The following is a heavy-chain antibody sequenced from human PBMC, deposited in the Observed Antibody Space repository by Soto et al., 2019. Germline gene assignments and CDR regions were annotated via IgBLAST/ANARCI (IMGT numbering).Heavy chain of an antibody. Sequence: QVQLVQSGAEVKKPGSSVKVSCRASGDTFSSQAFSWVRQAPGQGLEWMGGIIPFFKATKYAQKFQGRVTITADGSTSTAYMDLSSLRSEDTATYYCARDVSLNYYDGTYYYYAMDVWGQGTTVTVSS. CDR3: ARDVSLNYYDGTYYYYAMDV. D-gene: IGHD3-16*01. CDR2: IIPFFKAT. CDR1: GDTFSSQA. V-gene: IGHV1-69*01. J-gene: IGHJ6*02.